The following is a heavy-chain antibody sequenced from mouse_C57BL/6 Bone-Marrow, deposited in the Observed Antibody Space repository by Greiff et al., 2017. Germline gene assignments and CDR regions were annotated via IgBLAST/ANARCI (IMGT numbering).Heavy chain of an antibody. V-gene: IGHV1-5*01. CDR1: GYTFTSYW. J-gene: IGHJ2*01. Sequence: VQLQQSGTVLARPGASVKMSCKTSGYTFTSYWMHWVKQRPGQGLEWIGAIYPGNSDTSYNQKFKGKAKLTAVTSANTAYMELSSLTNEDAAVYYCTRAYDYDGDYWGQGTTLTVSS. CDR2: IYPGNSDT. CDR3: TRAYDYDGDY. D-gene: IGHD2-4*01.